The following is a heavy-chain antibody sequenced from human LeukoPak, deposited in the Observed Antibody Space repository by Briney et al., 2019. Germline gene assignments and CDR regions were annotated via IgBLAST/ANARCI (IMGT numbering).Heavy chain of an antibody. CDR2: ISHSGDST. Sequence: GGSLRLSCAASGFTFSSYAMSWVRQAPGKGLEWVSLISHSGDSTYYADSVKGRFTISRDNAKNSLYLQMNSLRAGDTAVYYCAELGITMIGGVWGKGTTVTISS. J-gene: IGHJ6*04. D-gene: IGHD3-10*02. V-gene: IGHV3-23*01. CDR1: GFTFSSYA. CDR3: AELGITMIGGV.